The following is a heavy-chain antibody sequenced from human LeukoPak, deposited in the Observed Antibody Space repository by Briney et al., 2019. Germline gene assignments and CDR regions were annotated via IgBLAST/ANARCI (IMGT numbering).Heavy chain of an antibody. D-gene: IGHD3-22*01. CDR3: ARGFPPRRNYDSSGYYSYYFDH. Sequence: ASVKVSCKASGYSFTNYGISWVRQAPGQGLEWMGWISAYNGYTHFAQKFQGRVTMTTDTSTGTAYMELRSLRSDDTAVYYCARGFPPRRNYDSSGYYSYYFDHWGQGTLVTVSS. J-gene: IGHJ4*02. V-gene: IGHV1-18*01. CDR1: GYSFTNYG. CDR2: ISAYNGYT.